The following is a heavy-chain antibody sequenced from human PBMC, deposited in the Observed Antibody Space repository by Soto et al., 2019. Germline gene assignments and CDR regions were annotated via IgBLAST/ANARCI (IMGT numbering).Heavy chain of an antibody. J-gene: IGHJ6*02. CDR1: GFTFSSYA. V-gene: IGHV3-23*01. CDR3: AKHQNFRDYYDFWSGYYTPDYYYGMDV. CDR2: ISGSGGST. Sequence: PGGSLRLSCAASGFTFSSYAMSWVRQAPGKGLEWVSAISGSGGSTYYADSVKGRFTISRDNSKNTLYLQMNSLRAEDTAVYYCAKHQNFRDYYDFWSGYYTPDYYYGMDVWGQGTTVTVSS. D-gene: IGHD3-3*01.